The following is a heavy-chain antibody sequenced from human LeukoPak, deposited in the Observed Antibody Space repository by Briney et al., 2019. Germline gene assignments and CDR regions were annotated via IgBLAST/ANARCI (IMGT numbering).Heavy chain of an antibody. Sequence: SVKVSFKSSGGSFSSYGISWVRQAPGQGLEWMGGRIPILGTTNLAQKFQGRLTITADESTSTAYMELNGLRVDDTAGYYCAREGPVGTDGFWGQGTLVTVSS. J-gene: IGHJ1*01. CDR1: GGSFSSYG. CDR3: AREGPVGTDGF. D-gene: IGHD5-24*01. CDR2: RIPILGTT. V-gene: IGHV1-69*13.